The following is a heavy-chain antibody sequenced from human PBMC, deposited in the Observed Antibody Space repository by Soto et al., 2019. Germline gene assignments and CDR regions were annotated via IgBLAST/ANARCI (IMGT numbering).Heavy chain of an antibody. J-gene: IGHJ4*02. Sequence: PSETLSLTCTVSGGSISSPHDYWGWIRQPPGKGLEWIGSIYYSGSTYYNPSLKSRVTISVDTSKNQFSLKLSSVTAADTAVYYCARSHTLVRGVITNDYWGQGTLVTVSS. CDR1: GGSISSPHDY. V-gene: IGHV4-39*01. D-gene: IGHD3-10*01. CDR3: ARSHTLVRGVITNDY. CDR2: IYYSGST.